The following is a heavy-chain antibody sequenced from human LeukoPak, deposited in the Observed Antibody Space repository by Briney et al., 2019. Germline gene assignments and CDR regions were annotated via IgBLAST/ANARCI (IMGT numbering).Heavy chain of an antibody. Sequence: GGSLRLSCAASGFTFSSYGMHWVRQAPGKGLEWVAVMWYDGSNKYYADSVKGRFTISRDNSKDTLYLQMHSLRAEDTAVYYCARDEVTTPRDWGQGTLVTVSS. CDR1: GFTFSSYG. V-gene: IGHV3-33*01. CDR3: ARDEVTTPRD. CDR2: MWYDGSNK. D-gene: IGHD4-17*01. J-gene: IGHJ4*02.